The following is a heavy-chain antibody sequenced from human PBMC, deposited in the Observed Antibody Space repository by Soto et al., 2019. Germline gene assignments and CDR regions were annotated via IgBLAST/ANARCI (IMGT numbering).Heavy chain of an antibody. D-gene: IGHD6-19*01. Sequence: GASVKVSCKASGYTFTSYGISWVRQAPGQGLEWMGWISAYNGNTKYAQKLQGRVTMTTDTSTSTAYMELRSLRSDDTAVYYCARDWGQQWLAYGMDVWGQGTTVTLSS. J-gene: IGHJ6*02. CDR2: ISAYNGNT. V-gene: IGHV1-18*01. CDR3: ARDWGQQWLAYGMDV. CDR1: GYTFTSYG.